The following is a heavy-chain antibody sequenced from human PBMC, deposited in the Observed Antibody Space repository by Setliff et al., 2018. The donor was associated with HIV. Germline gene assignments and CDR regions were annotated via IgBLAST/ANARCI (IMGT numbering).Heavy chain of an antibody. D-gene: IGHD5-18*01. CDR1: GASISNHC. CDR2: TYYTGST. CDR3: ASTGGYSYGYFSGYGMDV. J-gene: IGHJ6*02. V-gene: IGHV4-59*11. Sequence: SETLSLTCGVSGASISNHCWSWGRKSPGKGLEWIGYTYYTGSTNYNPSLKSRIAILLDTSKNQFSLKLNSVTAADTAVYYCASTGGYSYGYFSGYGMDVWGQGTTVTVSS.